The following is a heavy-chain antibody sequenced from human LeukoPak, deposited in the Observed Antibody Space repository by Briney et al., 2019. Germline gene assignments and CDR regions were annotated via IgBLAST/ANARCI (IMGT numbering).Heavy chain of an antibody. D-gene: IGHD3-22*01. Sequence: ASVKVSCKASGYTFTGYYMHWVRQAPGQGLEWMGWINPNSGGTNYAQKFQGRVTMTRDTSISTSYMELSRLRSDDTAVYYCATARGFKGPRFDYWGQGTLVTVSS. CDR3: ATARGFKGPRFDY. V-gene: IGHV1-2*02. CDR1: GYTFTGYY. J-gene: IGHJ4*02. CDR2: INPNSGGT.